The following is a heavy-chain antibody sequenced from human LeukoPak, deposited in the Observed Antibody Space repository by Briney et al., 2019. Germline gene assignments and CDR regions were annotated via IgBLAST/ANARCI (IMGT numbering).Heavy chain of an antibody. Sequence: NPSETLSLTCTVSGDSVNNNHHYWAWIRQPPGKGLEWVGSLYYTGTTYYNPSLGSRVTMSVDPSNNQFSLTLTSVTAADTAIYYCARNSPVYWNFDLWGRGTLVSVSS. CDR3: ARNSPVYWNFDL. J-gene: IGHJ2*01. D-gene: IGHD2/OR15-2a*01. V-gene: IGHV4-39*01. CDR2: LYYTGTT. CDR1: GDSVNNNHHY.